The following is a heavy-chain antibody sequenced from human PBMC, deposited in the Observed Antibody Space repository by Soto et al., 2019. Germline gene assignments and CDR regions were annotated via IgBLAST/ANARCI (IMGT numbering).Heavy chain of an antibody. V-gene: IGHV4-31*03. J-gene: IGHJ4*02. CDR2: IYYSGST. CDR3: ARVIAVAQAFDY. D-gene: IGHD6-19*01. Sequence: SETLSLTCTVSGGSISSGGYYWSWIRQHPGKGLEWIGYIYYSGSTYYNPSLKSRVTISVDTSKNQFSLKLSSVTAADTAVYYCARVIAVAQAFDYWGQGTLVTVSS. CDR1: GGSISSGGYY.